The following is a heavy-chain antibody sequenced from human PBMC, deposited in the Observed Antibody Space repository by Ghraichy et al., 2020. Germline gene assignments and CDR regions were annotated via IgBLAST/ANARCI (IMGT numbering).Heavy chain of an antibody. V-gene: IGHV4-59*01. CDR2: IYYSGST. D-gene: IGHD3-3*01. Sequence: SETLSLTCTVSGGSISSYYWSWIRQPPGKGLEWIGYIYYSGSTNYNPSLKSRVTISVDTSKNQFSLKLSSVTAADTAVYYCARTGVDPHRFDPDYWGQGTLVTVSS. CDR3: ARTGVDPHRFDPDY. CDR1: GGSISSYY. J-gene: IGHJ4*02.